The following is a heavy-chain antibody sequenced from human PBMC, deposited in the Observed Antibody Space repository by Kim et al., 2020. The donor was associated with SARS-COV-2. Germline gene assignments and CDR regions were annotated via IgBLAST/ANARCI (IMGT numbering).Heavy chain of an antibody. Sequence: SETLSLTCTVSGGSINNYYWSWIRQPAGKGLEWIGRIYASGTTNYNPPLKSRVTMSVDTSKNQFSLNLSSVTAADTAVYDCARGGGYSSGKAKFDYWGQGTLVTASS. J-gene: IGHJ4*02. CDR1: GGSINNYY. CDR2: IYASGTT. CDR3: ARGGGYSSGKAKFDY. V-gene: IGHV4-4*07. D-gene: IGHD6-19*01.